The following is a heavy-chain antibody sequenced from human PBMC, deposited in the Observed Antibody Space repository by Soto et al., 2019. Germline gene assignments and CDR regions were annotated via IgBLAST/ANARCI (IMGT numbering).Heavy chain of an antibody. CDR3: ANDEGGAWSAPRGGYYRDCEMHD. V-gene: IGHV3-9*01. J-gene: IGHJ6*02. CDR2: ISWESGTT. D-gene: IGHD3-22*01. Sequence: ESGGGLVQPGGSLRLSCAASGCTFHEHAMHWVRHIPGRCLEWVAGISWESGTTDYGDSGKCCFIISRDNTKKSPYLQMNSLRPEDTGIYYGANDEGGAWSAPRGGYYRDCEMHDWGQGNEVTVSS. CDR1: GCTFHEHA.